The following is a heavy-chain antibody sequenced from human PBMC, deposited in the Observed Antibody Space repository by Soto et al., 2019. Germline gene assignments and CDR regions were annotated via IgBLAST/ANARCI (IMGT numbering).Heavy chain of an antibody. V-gene: IGHV3-30-3*01. CDR3: AREMGWLGRLLEWLSPGSYYYGMDV. CDR2: ISYDGSNK. J-gene: IGHJ6*02. Sequence: PGGSLRLSCAASGFTFSSYAMHWVRQAPGKGLEWVAVISYDGSNKYYADSVKGRFTISRDNSKNTLYLQMNSLRAEDTAVYYCAREMGWLGRLLEWLSPGSYYYGMDVWGQGTTVTVSS. D-gene: IGHD3-3*01. CDR1: GFTFSSYA.